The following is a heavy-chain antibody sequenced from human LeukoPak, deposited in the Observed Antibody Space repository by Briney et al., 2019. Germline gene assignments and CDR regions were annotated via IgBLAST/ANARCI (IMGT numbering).Heavy chain of an antibody. CDR3: ARVKFGGGGLRGDFWSGYYTGYFDY. CDR2: IIPIFGTA. D-gene: IGHD3-3*01. CDR1: GGTFSSYA. Sequence: SVKVSCKASGGTFSSYAISWVRQAPGQGLEWMGGIIPIFGTANYAQKFQGRVTITTDESTSTAYMELSSLRSEDTAVYYCARVKFGGGGLRGDFWSGYYTGYFDYWGQGTLVTVSS. J-gene: IGHJ4*02. V-gene: IGHV1-69*05.